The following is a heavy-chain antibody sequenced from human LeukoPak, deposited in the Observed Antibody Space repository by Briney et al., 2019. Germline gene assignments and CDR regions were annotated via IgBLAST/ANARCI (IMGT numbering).Heavy chain of an antibody. CDR3: ARADLSGPHFDC. Sequence: GGSLRLSCAASGFTVSSDYMSWVRQAPGKGLEWVSVIYSGGSTYYTDSVKGRFTISRDNSKNTLYLQINSLRAEDTAIYYCARADLSGPHFDCWGQGTLVTVSS. D-gene: IGHD2-15*01. CDR2: IYSGGST. J-gene: IGHJ4*02. CDR1: GFTVSSDY. V-gene: IGHV3-66*02.